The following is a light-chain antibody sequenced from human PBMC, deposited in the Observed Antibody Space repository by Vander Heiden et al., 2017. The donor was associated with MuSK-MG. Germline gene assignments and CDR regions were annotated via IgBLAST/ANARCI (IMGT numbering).Light chain of an antibody. V-gene: IGKV1-27*01. CDR1: QGISNY. Sequence: DIQMTQSPSSLSASVGDRVTITCRASQGISNYLAWYQHKPGKVPKLLIYAASTLQSGVPSRFSGTGSGTDFTLTIISLQPEHVTTYYCLVYKSAGWTFA. J-gene: IGKJ5*01. CDR3: LVYKSAGWT. CDR2: AAS.